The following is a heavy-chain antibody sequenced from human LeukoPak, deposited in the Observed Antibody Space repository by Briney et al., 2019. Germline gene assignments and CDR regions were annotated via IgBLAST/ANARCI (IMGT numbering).Heavy chain of an antibody. J-gene: IGHJ4*02. Sequence: SGGSLRLSCAASGFTFSSYGMHRVRQAPGKGLEWVAVISYDGSNKYYADSVKGRFTISRDNAKNSLYLQMNSLRAEDTAVYYCARAPHYDILTGYCYFDYWGQGTLVTVSS. V-gene: IGHV3-30*03. CDR3: ARAPHYDILTGYCYFDY. CDR2: ISYDGSNK. CDR1: GFTFSSYG. D-gene: IGHD3-9*01.